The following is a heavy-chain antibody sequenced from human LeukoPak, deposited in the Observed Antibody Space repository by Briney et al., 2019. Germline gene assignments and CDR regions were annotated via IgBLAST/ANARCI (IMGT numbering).Heavy chain of an antibody. CDR3: ARHYTYYDILTGYYTRNYYHGMDV. V-gene: IGHV4-39*01. CDR1: GGSISSSSYY. CDR2: FYYSGST. J-gene: IGHJ6*02. Sequence: SETLSLTCTVSGGSISSSSYYWGWLRQPPGKGLEWIGSFYYSGSTYYNPSLKSRVTISVDTSKNQFSLKLSSVTAADTAVYYCARHYTYYDILTGYYTRNYYHGMDVWGQGTTVTVSS. D-gene: IGHD3-9*01.